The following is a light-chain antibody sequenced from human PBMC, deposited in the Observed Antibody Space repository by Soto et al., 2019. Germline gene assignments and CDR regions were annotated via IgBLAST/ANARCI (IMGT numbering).Light chain of an antibody. CDR2: GNN. Sequence: QSVLTQPPSVSGAPGQRVTISCTGSSSNIGAGYDVHWYQQLPGTAPKLLIYGNNNRPSGVPDRFSGSKSGTSASLAITGLQPYHEPYYYSQSYPSRLIPYVFLTGTKVPLL. J-gene: IGLJ1*01. V-gene: IGLV1-40*01. CDR3: QSYPSRLIPYV. CDR1: SSNIGAGYD.